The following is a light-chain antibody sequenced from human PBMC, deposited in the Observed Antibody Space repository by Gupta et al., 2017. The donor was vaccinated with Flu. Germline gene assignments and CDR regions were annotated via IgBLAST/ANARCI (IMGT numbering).Light chain of an antibody. CDR2: TDD. CDR1: SSNIGINY. CDR3: AACDDSRSLWV. Sequence: RITTSCSGTSSNIGINYVYWYQHLPGTAPKLLICTDDQRPSGVPDRFSGSKSGTSASLAISGLRAEDEGDYYCAACDDSRSLWVFGGGTKLTVL. V-gene: IGLV1-47*01. J-gene: IGLJ3*02.